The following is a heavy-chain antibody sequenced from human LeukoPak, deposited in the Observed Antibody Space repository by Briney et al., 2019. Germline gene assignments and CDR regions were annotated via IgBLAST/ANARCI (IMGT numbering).Heavy chain of an antibody. J-gene: IGHJ4*02. Sequence: PAESLRLSCAVSGFSFDDYAMHWVRHAPRKGMEWVSLISWYGSSTSYEDSVKGRFTISRDNSKNSLYLQMNSLRAEDTALYYCAKDIGVRRGSMIDYWGQGTLVTVSS. CDR1: GFSFDDYA. CDR3: AKDIGVRRGSMIDY. CDR2: ISWYGSST. V-gene: IGHV3-43D*03. D-gene: IGHD2-21*01.